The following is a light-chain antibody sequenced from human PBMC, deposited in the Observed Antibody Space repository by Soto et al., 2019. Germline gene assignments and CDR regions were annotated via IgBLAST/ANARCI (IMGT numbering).Light chain of an antibody. V-gene: IGLV2-23*02. CDR2: EVT. CDR3: CSYAGRSTWV. CDR1: SSDVGSFQF. Sequence: QSVLTQPASVSGSPGQSITISCTGTSSDVGSFQFVSWYQQHPGKVPKVMIYEVTKRPSGVSNRFSGSKSGNTASLTISGLQAEDEADYYCCSYAGRSTWVFGGGTKVTVL. J-gene: IGLJ3*02.